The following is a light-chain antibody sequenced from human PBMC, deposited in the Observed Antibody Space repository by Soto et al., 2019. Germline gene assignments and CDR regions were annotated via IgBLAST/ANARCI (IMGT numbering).Light chain of an antibody. CDR3: QQYKSYSRT. CDR1: QSISSW. J-gene: IGKJ1*01. Sequence: DIKMTQSPYTLSASVGHRVTITCRASQSISSWWAWYQQKPGKAPNLLIYKASSLETGVPSRFSGSGTGTEFTLTISSLQPEDFATYYCQQYKSYSRTFGQGTKVDIK. CDR2: KAS. V-gene: IGKV1-5*03.